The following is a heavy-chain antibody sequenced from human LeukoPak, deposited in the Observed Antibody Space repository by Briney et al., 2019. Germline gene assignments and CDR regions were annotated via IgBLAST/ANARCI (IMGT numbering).Heavy chain of an antibody. J-gene: IGHJ4*02. CDR1: GGSISSYY. Sequence: SETLSLTCTVSGGSISSYYWSWIRQPPGKGLEWIGYIYYSGGTNYNPSLKSRVTISVDTSKNQFSLKLSSVTAADTAVYYCASTYSGYDYYGYWGQGTPVTVSS. D-gene: IGHD5-12*01. V-gene: IGHV4-59*01. CDR3: ASTYSGYDYYGY. CDR2: IYYSGGT.